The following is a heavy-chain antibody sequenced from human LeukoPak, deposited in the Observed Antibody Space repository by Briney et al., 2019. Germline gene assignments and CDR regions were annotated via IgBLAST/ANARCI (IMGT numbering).Heavy chain of an antibody. D-gene: IGHD5-18*01. V-gene: IGHV3-48*01. Sequence: PGGSLRPSCAASGFTFSSYSMNWVRQAPGKGLQWVAYISSSSNTIDSADSVKGRFTISRDNAKNSLYLQVNSLRAEDTAVYYCARARGYSYGYSDYWGQGTLVTVSS. CDR2: ISSSSNTI. CDR1: GFTFSSYS. J-gene: IGHJ4*02. CDR3: ARARGYSYGYSDY.